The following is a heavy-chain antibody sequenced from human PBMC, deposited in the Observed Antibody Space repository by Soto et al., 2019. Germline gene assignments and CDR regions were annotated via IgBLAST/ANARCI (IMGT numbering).Heavy chain of an antibody. CDR3: ARRRGSYYAFDI. CDR1: GGSFSGYY. V-gene: IGHV4-34*01. J-gene: IGHJ3*02. Sequence: SETLSLTCAVYGGSFSGYYWSWIRQPPGKGLEWIGEINHSGSTNYNPSLKSRVTISVDTSKNQFSLKLSSVTAADTAVYYCARRRGSYYAFDIWGQGTMVTVSS. D-gene: IGHD1-26*01. CDR2: INHSGST.